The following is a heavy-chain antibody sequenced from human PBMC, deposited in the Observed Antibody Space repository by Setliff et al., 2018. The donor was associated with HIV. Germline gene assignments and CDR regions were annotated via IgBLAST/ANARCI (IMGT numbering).Heavy chain of an antibody. D-gene: IGHD6-19*01. CDR1: GYTLTELS. CDR2: FDPDDGNT. Sequence: ASVKVSCKVSGYTLTELSRHWVRQAPGKGLEWMGGFDPDDGNTIYAQKFQGRVTMTADTSTDTAYMELSSLRSEDTAVYYCATVSHTNVAAHDAFDIWGQGTMVTVSS. J-gene: IGHJ3*02. CDR3: ATVSHTNVAAHDAFDI. V-gene: IGHV1-24*01.